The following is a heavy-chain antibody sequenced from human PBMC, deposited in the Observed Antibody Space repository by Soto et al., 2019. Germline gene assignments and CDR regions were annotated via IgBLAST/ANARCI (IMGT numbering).Heavy chain of an antibody. D-gene: IGHD6-13*01. CDR2: INHSGST. CDR3: ARPTAVAAGWWFDP. Sequence: PSETLSLTCAVYGGSFSGYYWSWIRQPPGKGLEWIGEINHSGSTNYNPSLKSRVTISVDTSKNQFSLKLSSVTAADTAVYYCARPTAVAAGWWFDPWGQGTLVTVSS. CDR1: GGSFSGYY. J-gene: IGHJ5*02. V-gene: IGHV4-34*01.